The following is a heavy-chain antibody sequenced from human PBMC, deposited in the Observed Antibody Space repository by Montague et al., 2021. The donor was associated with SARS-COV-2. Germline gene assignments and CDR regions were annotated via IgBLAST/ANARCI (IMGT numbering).Heavy chain of an antibody. J-gene: IGHJ3*02. CDR1: GGSISSGGYY. Sequence: TLSLTCTVSGGSISSGGYYWSWIRRHPGKGLVWIGYLYYSGSTYYTPSLKSRVTISVDTSKNQFSLKLSSVTAADTAVYYCARVQGITMVVVVIVAFDIWGQGTMVTVSS. D-gene: IGHD3-22*01. CDR2: LYYSGST. CDR3: ARVQGITMVVVVIVAFDI. V-gene: IGHV4-31*03.